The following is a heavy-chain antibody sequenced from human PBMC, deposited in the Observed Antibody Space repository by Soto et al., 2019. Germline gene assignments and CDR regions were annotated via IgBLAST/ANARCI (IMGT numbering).Heavy chain of an antibody. Sequence: SETLSLTCTVSGGSISSYYWSWIRQPPGKGLEWIGYIYYSGSTNYNPSLKSRVTISVDTSKNQFSLKLSSVTAADTAVYYCASISELGSLQYYYYGMDVWGQGTTVTVSS. V-gene: IGHV4-59*01. J-gene: IGHJ6*02. D-gene: IGHD7-27*01. CDR3: ASISELGSLQYYYYGMDV. CDR1: GGSISSYY. CDR2: IYYSGST.